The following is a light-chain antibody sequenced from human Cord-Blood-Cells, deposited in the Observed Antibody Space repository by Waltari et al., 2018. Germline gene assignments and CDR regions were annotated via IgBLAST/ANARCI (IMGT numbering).Light chain of an antibody. J-gene: IGKJ2*01. CDR2: LGV. CDR3: MQALQTPYT. CDR1: QSLLHSNGYNY. Sequence: DIVMTQSPLSLPVTPGEPASISCRSSQSLLHSNGYNYLDWYLQKPGQSPQLLIYLGVDRASGVPDRFSGSGSGTDFTLKISRVEAEDVGVYYCMQALQTPYTFGQGTKLEI. V-gene: IGKV2-28*01.